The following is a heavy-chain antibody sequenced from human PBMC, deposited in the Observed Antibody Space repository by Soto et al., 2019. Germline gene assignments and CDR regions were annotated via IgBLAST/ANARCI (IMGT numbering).Heavy chain of an antibody. V-gene: IGHV3-23*01. CDR1: GFTFSSYA. CDR3: AKGRRGYYYGSGRYTHSKYYYMDV. J-gene: IGHJ6*03. Sequence: PGGSLRLSCAASGFTFSSYAMSWVRQAPGKGLEWVSAISGSGGSTYYADSVKGRFTISRDNSKNTLYLQMNSLRAEDTAVYYCAKGRRGYYYGSGRYTHSKYYYMDVWGKGTTVTVSS. D-gene: IGHD3-10*01. CDR2: ISGSGGST.